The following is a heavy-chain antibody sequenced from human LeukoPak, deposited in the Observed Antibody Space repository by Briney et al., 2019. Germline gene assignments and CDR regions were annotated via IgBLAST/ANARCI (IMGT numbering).Heavy chain of an antibody. D-gene: IGHD6-13*01. V-gene: IGHV1-2*02. CDR2: INPNSGGT. J-gene: IGHJ5*02. CDR3: ARAKIGVARGQWFDP. Sequence: ASVKVSCKASGYTFTGYYMHWVRQAPGQGLEWMGWINPNSGGTNYAQKFQGRVTMTRDTSISTAYMELSRLRSDDTAVYYCARAKIGVARGQWFDPWGQGTLVTVSS. CDR1: GYTFTGYY.